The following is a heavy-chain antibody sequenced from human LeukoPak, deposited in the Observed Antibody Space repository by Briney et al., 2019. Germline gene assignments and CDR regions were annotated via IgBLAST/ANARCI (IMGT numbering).Heavy chain of an antibody. V-gene: IGHV4-59*01. CDR1: GASIRSYY. D-gene: IGHD6-19*01. CDR3: ARKKGSGWDSWAFDF. CDR2: FCYSGST. J-gene: IGHJ3*01. Sequence: SETLSLTCTVSGASIRSYYYNWVRQPPGKGLEWIGHFCYSGSTNYNPSLESRVTLSVDPSKNHFSLKLTSVTAADTAVYYCARKKGSGWDSWAFDFWGQGTMVTVSS.